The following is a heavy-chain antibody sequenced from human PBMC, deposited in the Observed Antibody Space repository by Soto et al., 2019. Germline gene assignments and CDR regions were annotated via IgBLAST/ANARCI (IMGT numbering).Heavy chain of an antibody. CDR2: IIQDGIEK. CDR1: GNSFGSYG. V-gene: IGHV3-7*03. D-gene: IGHD3-3*01. J-gene: IGHJ4*02. CDR3: ASATLIPFDLLAS. Sequence: PGGSLRLSGAASGNSFGSYGMSWVRQSPGKGLEWVANIIQDGIEKHYVDSVKGRFTISRDNAKKSVYLQMHSLRPEDTAVYYCASATLIPFDLLASLGQLTLVALCS.